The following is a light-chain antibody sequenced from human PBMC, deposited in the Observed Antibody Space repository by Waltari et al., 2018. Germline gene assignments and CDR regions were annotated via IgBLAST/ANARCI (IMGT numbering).Light chain of an antibody. J-gene: IGKJ2*01. CDR2: GAS. CDR3: QQYNDWPYT. V-gene: IGKV3-15*01. Sequence: EIVMTQSPVTLSVSPWERAALSCRSSQSVRTNLAWYQQRPGQTPRLLIYGASTRAAEIPARFSGSGSGTEFTLTISSLQSEDFAVYYCQQYNDWPYTFGQGTKLEI. CDR1: QSVRTN.